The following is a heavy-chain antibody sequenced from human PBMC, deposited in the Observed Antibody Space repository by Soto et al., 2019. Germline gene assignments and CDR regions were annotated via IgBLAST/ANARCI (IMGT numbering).Heavy chain of an antibody. J-gene: IGHJ6*03. CDR1: GFTFSSYS. CDR3: ARDRYSNYDYYYDMDV. D-gene: IGHD4-4*01. Sequence: GGSLRLSCAASGFTFSSYSMNWVRQAPGKGLEWVSYISSSSSTIYYADSVKGRFTISRDNAKNSLYLQMNSLRAEDTAVYYCARDRYSNYDYYYDMDVWGKGTTVTVSS. V-gene: IGHV3-48*01. CDR2: ISSSSSTI.